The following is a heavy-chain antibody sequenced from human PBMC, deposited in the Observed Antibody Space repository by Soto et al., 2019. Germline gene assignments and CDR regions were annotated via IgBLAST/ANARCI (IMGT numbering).Heavy chain of an antibody. CDR2: IYPRDSDS. Sequence: EVQLVQSGAEVKKPGESLMISCKASGYTFNTYWIDWVRQMPGRGLEWMGSIYPRDSDSRYSPSFQGQVAISADKSTNTAYLQWHSVKASDTAIYYCARRLKDCSGSPCYSRFGMDVGGQGTTVTV. CDR1: GYTFNTYW. CDR3: ARRLKDCSGSPCYSRFGMDV. J-gene: IGHJ6*02. D-gene: IGHD2-15*01. V-gene: IGHV5-51*01.